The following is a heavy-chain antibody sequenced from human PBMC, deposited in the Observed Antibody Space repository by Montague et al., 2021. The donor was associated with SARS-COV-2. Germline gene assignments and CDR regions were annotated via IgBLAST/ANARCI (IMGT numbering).Heavy chain of an antibody. D-gene: IGHD2-15*01. J-gene: IGHJ4*02. CDR3: ARHYSATLPAVY. V-gene: IGHV4-59*08. CDR2: ISDSGST. Sequence: SETLSLTCTVSGGSISSYYWSWIRQPPGRGLLWIGYISDSGSTNYNPSLTSRVTMSVDMSKNQFSLKVNSVTAADTAVYYCARHYSATLPAVYWGQGTLVTVSS. CDR1: GGSISSYY.